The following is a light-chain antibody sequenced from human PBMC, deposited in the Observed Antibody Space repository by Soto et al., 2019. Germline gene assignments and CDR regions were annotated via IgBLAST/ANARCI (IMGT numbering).Light chain of an antibody. Sequence: EIVMTQSPATLSVSPGERATLSCRASQSVSINLAWYQQKPGQAPRLLIYGASTRATGIPARFGGSGSGTDFTLTISSLQSEDFAVYYCQHYNNWPPWTFGQGTKVEIK. CDR1: QSVSIN. J-gene: IGKJ1*01. CDR3: QHYNNWPPWT. CDR2: GAS. V-gene: IGKV3-15*01.